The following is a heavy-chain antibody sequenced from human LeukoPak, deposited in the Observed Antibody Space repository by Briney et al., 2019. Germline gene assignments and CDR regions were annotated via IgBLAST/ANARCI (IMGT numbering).Heavy chain of an antibody. CDR2: INPSSGNT. Sequence: RASVKVSCKASGYTFTMYYMHWVRQAPGQGLEWMGIINPSSGNTSYAQKFQGRVTMTRDTSTSTVYMELSSLRSEDTAVYYCARVGRGYAYYDFWSGSNDVFDIWDQGTLVTVSA. D-gene: IGHD3-3*01. CDR3: ARVGRGYAYYDFWSGSNDVFDI. J-gene: IGHJ3*02. CDR1: GYTFTMYY. V-gene: IGHV1-46*01.